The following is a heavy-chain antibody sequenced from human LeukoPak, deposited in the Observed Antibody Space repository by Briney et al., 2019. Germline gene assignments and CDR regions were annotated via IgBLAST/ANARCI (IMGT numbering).Heavy chain of an antibody. CDR1: GFSFRTHD. V-gene: IGHV3-30*02. Sequence: PGGSLRLSCSASGFSFRTHDMSWVRQAPGRGLEWVALIQYGGSNEYYVDSVKGRFTISRDNSKNTLYLQMNRLKPEDTAVYYCAKDGGNRGYSFGQGGDYFYYMDVWGKGTTVTVSS. D-gene: IGHD5-18*01. CDR2: IQYGGSNE. J-gene: IGHJ6*03. CDR3: AKDGGNRGYSFGQGGDYFYYMDV.